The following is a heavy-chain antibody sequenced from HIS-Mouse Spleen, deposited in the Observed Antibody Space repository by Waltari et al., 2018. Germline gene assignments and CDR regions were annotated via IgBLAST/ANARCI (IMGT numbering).Heavy chain of an antibody. D-gene: IGHD4-17*01. CDR2: INPNSGGT. J-gene: IGHJ3*02. V-gene: IGHV1-2*02. CDR3: ARERWGAATVTTHRPNAFDI. CDR1: GYTFTGYY. Sequence: QVQLVQSGAEVKKPGASVKVSCKASGYTFTGYYMHWVRQAPGQGLEWMGWINPNSGGTNYEQKFQGRVTMTRDTSISTAYMGLSRLRSDDTAVYYCARERWGAATVTTHRPNAFDIWGQGTMVTVSS.